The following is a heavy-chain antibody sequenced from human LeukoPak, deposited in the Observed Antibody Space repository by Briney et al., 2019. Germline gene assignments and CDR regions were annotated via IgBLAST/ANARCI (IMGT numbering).Heavy chain of an antibody. CDR2: INAYNGNT. CDR3: ARDRHIAAAVYYYYMDV. D-gene: IGHD6-13*01. J-gene: IGHJ6*03. Sequence: GASVKVSCKASGYTFTSYIISWVRQAPGQGLEWMGWINAYNGNTDYAQRVLGRVTMTTDTSTSTAYMELRSLRSDDTAVYYCARDRHIAAAVYYYYMDVWGKGTPVTVSS. V-gene: IGHV1-18*01. CDR1: GYTFTSYI.